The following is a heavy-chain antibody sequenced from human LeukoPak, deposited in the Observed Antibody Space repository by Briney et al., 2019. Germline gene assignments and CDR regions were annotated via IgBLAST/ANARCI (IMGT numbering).Heavy chain of an antibody. V-gene: IGHV1-2*02. CDR1: GYTFTGYF. Sequence: GASVKVSCKASGYTFTGYFMHWVRQAPGQGLEWMGWINPNSGGTNYAQKFQGRVTMTRDTSISTAYMELSRPRSDDTAVYYCAPLGFCSSGNCYNGNWGQGTLVTVSS. CDR2: INPNSGGT. CDR3: APLGFCSSGNCYNGN. J-gene: IGHJ4*02. D-gene: IGHD2-15*01.